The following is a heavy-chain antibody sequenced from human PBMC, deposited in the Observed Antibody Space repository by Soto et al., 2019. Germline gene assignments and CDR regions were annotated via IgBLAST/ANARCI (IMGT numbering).Heavy chain of an antibody. CDR3: ATDPRVVGYYYYGMDV. D-gene: IGHD2-15*01. CDR1: GYTLTELS. J-gene: IGHJ6*02. V-gene: IGHV1-24*01. CDR2: FDPEDGET. Sequence: GASVKISCKVSGYTLTELSMHWVRQAPGKGLEWMGGFDPEDGETIYAQKFQGRVTMTEDTSTDTAYMELSSLRSEDTAVYYCATDPRVVGYYYYGMDVWGQGTKVTVSS.